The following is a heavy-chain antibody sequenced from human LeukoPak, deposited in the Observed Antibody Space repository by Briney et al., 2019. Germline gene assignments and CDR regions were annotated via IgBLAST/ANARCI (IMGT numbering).Heavy chain of an antibody. J-gene: IGHJ4*02. D-gene: IGHD3-10*01. CDR1: GFTFSTYW. Sequence: PGGSLRLSCAASGFTFSTYWMHRVRQAPGKGLVWVSRIHSDGSPTSYADSVKGRFTIARDNAKNTLYLQMNSLRAEDTAVYYCARGSALGAYFDYWGQGTLVAVSS. CDR2: IHSDGSPT. V-gene: IGHV3-74*01. CDR3: ARGSALGAYFDY.